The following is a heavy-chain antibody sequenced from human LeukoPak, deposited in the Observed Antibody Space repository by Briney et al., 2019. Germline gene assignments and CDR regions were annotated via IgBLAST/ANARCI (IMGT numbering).Heavy chain of an antibody. CDR1: GGSTSSSNW. CDR3: ARVTYDGSGAYFDY. J-gene: IGHJ4*02. V-gene: IGHV4-4*02. Sequence: PSETLSLTCAVSGGSTSSSNWWSWVRQPPGKGLEWIGEIYHSGSSNYCPSLKSRVTISEDKSKNQFSLKLSSVTAADTAVYYCARVTYDGSGAYFDYWGQGTLVTVSS. CDR2: IYHSGSS. D-gene: IGHD3-22*01.